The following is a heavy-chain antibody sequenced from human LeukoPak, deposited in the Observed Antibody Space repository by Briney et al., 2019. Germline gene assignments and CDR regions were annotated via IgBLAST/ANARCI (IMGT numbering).Heavy chain of an antibody. CDR1: GFTFSSYG. Sequence: GGSLRLSCAASGFTFSSYGMHWVRQAPGKGLEWVAVISYDGSNKYYADSVKGRFTISRDNSKNTLYLQMNSLRAEDTAVYYCAKVRGSYLWVNFDYWGQGTLVTVSS. CDR3: AKVRGSYLWVNFDY. J-gene: IGHJ4*02. V-gene: IGHV3-30*18. D-gene: IGHD1-26*01. CDR2: ISYDGSNK.